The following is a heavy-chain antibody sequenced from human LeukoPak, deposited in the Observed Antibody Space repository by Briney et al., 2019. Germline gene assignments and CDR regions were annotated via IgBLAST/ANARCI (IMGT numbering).Heavy chain of an antibody. V-gene: IGHV3-30-3*01. CDR1: GFTFSSYA. J-gene: IGHJ3*02. CDR2: ISYDGSNK. CDR3: ARESCSGGSCYSGRAFDI. D-gene: IGHD2-15*01. Sequence: GGSLRLSCAASGFTFSSYAMHWVRQAPGKGLEWVAVISYDGSNKYYADSVKGRFTISRDNSKNTLYLQMNSLRAEDTAVYYCARESCSGGSCYSGRAFDIWGQGTMVTVSS.